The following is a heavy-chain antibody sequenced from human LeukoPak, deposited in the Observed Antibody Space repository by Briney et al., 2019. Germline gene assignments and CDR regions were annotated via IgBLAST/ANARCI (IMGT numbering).Heavy chain of an antibody. Sequence: GESLKISCKGFGYNFATYWIGWVRQKPGNGLEWMGTIYPGDSDTRYSPSFQGQVTISADKSVSTAYLHWSSLKASDTAIYYCARVFGSYYRPEAHKFDPWGQGTLVTVSS. CDR3: ARVFGSYYRPEAHKFDP. V-gene: IGHV5-51*01. J-gene: IGHJ5*02. CDR1: GYNFATYW. D-gene: IGHD3-16*02. CDR2: IYPGDSDT.